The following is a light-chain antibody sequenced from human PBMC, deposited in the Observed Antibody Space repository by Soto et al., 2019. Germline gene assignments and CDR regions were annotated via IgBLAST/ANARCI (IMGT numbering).Light chain of an antibody. CDR3: QSYDRSLSGYV. CDR1: SSNIGANYD. V-gene: IGLV1-40*01. CDR2: VNS. Sequence: QSALTQPPSVSGAPGQRVTISCTGSSSNIGANYDVHWYQQLPGTAPKLLIYVNSNRPSGVPDRFSGSKSGTSASLAITGLQAEDEADYYCQSYDRSLSGYVFGTGTKLTVL. J-gene: IGLJ1*01.